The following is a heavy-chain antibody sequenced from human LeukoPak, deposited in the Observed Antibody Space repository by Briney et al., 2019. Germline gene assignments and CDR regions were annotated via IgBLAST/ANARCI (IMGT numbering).Heavy chain of an antibody. CDR1: GYTFTVQY. Sequence: ASVKVSCKASGYTFTVQYLHSVPQAPGQGLEWMGWINPNSGDTNYAQKFQGRVTMTRDTSISTAYMELSTLRSDDTAVYYCASWSGTYSPDYWGQGTLVTVSS. D-gene: IGHD3-10*01. V-gene: IGHV1-2*02. CDR3: ASWSGTYSPDY. J-gene: IGHJ4*02. CDR2: INPNSGDT.